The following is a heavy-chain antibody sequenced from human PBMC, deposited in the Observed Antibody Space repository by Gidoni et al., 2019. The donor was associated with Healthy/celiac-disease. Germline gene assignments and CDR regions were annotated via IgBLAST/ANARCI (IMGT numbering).Heavy chain of an antibody. CDR1: VFTFADYA. V-gene: IGHV3-9*01. Sequence: EVQLVESGGGLVQPGRSLRLSCAASVFTFADYAMHWVRQAPGKGLEWVSGISWNSGSIGYADSVKGRFTISRDNAKNSLYLQMNSLRAEDTALYYCAKDASYGDTGSGDYWGQGTLVTVSS. D-gene: IGHD4-17*01. J-gene: IGHJ4*02. CDR2: ISWNSGSI. CDR3: AKDASYGDTGSGDY.